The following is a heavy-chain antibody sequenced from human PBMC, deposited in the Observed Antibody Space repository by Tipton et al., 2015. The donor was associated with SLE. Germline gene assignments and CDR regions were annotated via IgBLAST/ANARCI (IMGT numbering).Heavy chain of an antibody. J-gene: IGHJ3*02. V-gene: IGHV4-4*02. CDR2: IFHSGST. Sequence: TLSLTCTVSGDSISSRYWWSWVRQPPGKGLQWIGEIFHSGSTNYNPSLKSRLAISLDKSKNQFSLKLNSLTAADTAVYYCARRIRRFAFDIWGQGTMVTVSS. CDR3: ARRIRRFAFDI. CDR1: GDSISSRYW. D-gene: IGHD2/OR15-2a*01.